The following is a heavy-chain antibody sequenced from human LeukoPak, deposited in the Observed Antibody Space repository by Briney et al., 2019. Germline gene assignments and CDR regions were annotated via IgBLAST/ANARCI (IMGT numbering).Heavy chain of an antibody. Sequence: SETLSLTCTVSGGSISSYYWSWLRQHPGKGLEWIGYIYYSGSTYYNPSLKSRVTISVDTSKNQFSLKLSSVTAADTAVYYCARDLPLRYDFWSGYSFSAFDIWGQGTMVTVSS. CDR1: GGSISSYY. CDR3: ARDLPLRYDFWSGYSFSAFDI. J-gene: IGHJ3*02. CDR2: IYYSGST. D-gene: IGHD3-3*01. V-gene: IGHV4-59*06.